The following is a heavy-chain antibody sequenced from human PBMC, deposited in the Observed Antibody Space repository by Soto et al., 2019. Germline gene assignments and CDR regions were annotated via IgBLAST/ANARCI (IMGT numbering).Heavy chain of an antibody. Sequence: ASVKVSCKASGYTFTSYDINWVRQATGQGLEWMGWMNPNSGNTGYAQKFQGRVTMTRNTSISTAYMELSSLRSEDTAVYYCARVYSTKTGVDYWGQGTLVTVSS. CDR3: ARVYSTKTGVDY. D-gene: IGHD2-2*01. CDR1: GYTFTSYD. J-gene: IGHJ4*02. CDR2: MNPNSGNT. V-gene: IGHV1-8*01.